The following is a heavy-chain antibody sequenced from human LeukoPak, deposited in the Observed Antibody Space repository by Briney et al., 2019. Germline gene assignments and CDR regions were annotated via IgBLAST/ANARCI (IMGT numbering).Heavy chain of an antibody. D-gene: IGHD3-3*01. V-gene: IGHV4-59*08. J-gene: IGHJ4*02. CDR3: ARHLPDLWSGYYYFDY. CDR1: GGSISSYY. Sequence: KASETLSLTCTVSGGSISSYYWSWIRQPPGKGLEWTGYIYYSGSTNYNPSLKSRVTISVDTSKNQFSLKLSSVTAADTAVYYCARHLPDLWSGYYYFDYWGQGTLVTVSS. CDR2: IYYSGST.